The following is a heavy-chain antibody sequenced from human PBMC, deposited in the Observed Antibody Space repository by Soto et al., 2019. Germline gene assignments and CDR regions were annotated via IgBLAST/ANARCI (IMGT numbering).Heavy chain of an antibody. CDR2: IIPIFGTA. V-gene: IGHV1-69*13. J-gene: IGHJ4*02. Sequence: GASVKVSCKASGGTFSSYAISWVRQAPGQGLEWMGGIIPIFGTANYAQKFQGRVTITADESTSTAYMELSSLSSEDTAVYYCARHPGRSPGYFDSWGQGTLVTVSS. D-gene: IGHD1-1*01. CDR1: GGTFSSYA. CDR3: ARHPGRSPGYFDS.